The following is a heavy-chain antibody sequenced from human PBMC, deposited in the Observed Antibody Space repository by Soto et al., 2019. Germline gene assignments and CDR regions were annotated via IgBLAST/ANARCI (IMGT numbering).Heavy chain of an antibody. CDR1: GYTFTSYG. Sequence: ASVKVSCKASGYTFTSYGISWVRQAPGQGLEWMGWISAYNGNTNYAQKLQGRVTMTTDTSTSTAYMELRSLRADDTAVYYCARYGQQLVHDAFDIWGQGTMVTVSS. V-gene: IGHV1-18*01. D-gene: IGHD6-13*01. J-gene: IGHJ3*02. CDR2: ISAYNGNT. CDR3: ARYGQQLVHDAFDI.